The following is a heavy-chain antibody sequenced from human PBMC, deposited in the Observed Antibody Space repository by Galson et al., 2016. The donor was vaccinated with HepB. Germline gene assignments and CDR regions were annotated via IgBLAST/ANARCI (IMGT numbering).Heavy chain of an antibody. CDR2: IKQDGSEK. V-gene: IGHV3-7*01. CDR1: GFTFHTYW. D-gene: IGHD3-10*01. CDR3: ASSGGTWFSAH. Sequence: SLRLSCAASGFTFHTYWMSWVRQAPGKGLEWVANIKQDGSEKYYVGSVRGRFTISRDHPNNSLYLQMNSLRAEDTAVYYCASSGGTWFSAHWGQGTLVTVSS. J-gene: IGHJ4*02.